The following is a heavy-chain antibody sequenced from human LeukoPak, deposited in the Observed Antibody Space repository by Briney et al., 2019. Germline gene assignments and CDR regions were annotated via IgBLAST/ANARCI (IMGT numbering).Heavy chain of an antibody. CDR2: INPNTGVT. V-gene: IGHV1-2*02. CDR3: ARGASGRADP. J-gene: IGHJ5*02. Sequence: ASLKVSCKASGYTFTAYYIHWVRQAPGQGLEWMGLINPNTGVTKFSQRFRGRVTMSRDTSISTAYMELNRLTSDDTAVYSCARGASGRADPCGQGSLVPVSS. CDR1: GYTFTAYY.